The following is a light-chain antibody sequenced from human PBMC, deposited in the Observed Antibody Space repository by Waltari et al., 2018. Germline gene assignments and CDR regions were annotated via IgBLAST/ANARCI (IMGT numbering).Light chain of an antibody. Sequence: QSALTQPASVSGSPGQSITFSCTGTSSDVGGYNSVSWYQDHPGQAPKVIIYDVSDRPSGISERFSGSKSGNTASLTISGLQAEDEADYYCSSQSSDNVVLFGGGTKLTVL. CDR1: SSDVGGYNS. J-gene: IGLJ2*01. V-gene: IGLV2-14*03. CDR3: SSQSSDNVVL. CDR2: DVS.